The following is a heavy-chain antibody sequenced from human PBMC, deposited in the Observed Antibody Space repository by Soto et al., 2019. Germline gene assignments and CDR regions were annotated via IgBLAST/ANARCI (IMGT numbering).Heavy chain of an antibody. J-gene: IGHJ4*02. CDR2: ISSIGDNT. Sequence: RFSQTTGKGLEWVSTISSIGDNTCYADSVKGRFTTSRDNSKSTLYLQMNSLRAEDTAVYYCANLPADFWSGYFCYWGQGTLVTVSS. CDR3: ANLPADFWSGYFCY. V-gene: IGHV3-23*01. D-gene: IGHD3-3*01.